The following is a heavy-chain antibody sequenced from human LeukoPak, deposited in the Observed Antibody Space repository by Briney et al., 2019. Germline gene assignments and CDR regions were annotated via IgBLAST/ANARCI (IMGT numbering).Heavy chain of an antibody. Sequence: SVKVSCKASGGTFSSYRLSWVRQAPGQGLAWMGRIIPIIQITNIAQNDQGRVTITAVKSTTTAYLELSSLRSEDTAVYYCAWHPSSGEFYFDSWGQGTLVTVSS. CDR3: AWHPSSGEFYFDS. CDR2: IIPIIQIT. V-gene: IGHV1-69*02. D-gene: IGHD3-22*01. CDR1: GGTFSSYR. J-gene: IGHJ4*02.